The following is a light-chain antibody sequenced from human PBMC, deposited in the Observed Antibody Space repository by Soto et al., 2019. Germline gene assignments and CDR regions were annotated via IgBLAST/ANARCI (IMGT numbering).Light chain of an antibody. V-gene: IGKV2-28*01. Sequence: DIVMTQSPLSLSVTPGEPASISCRSSESLLRDNGYTYVDWYLQKPGQSPQLLIYLRSSRASGVPDRFSGGGSDADFSLEISRVEAEDVGVYYCMQVLQVPGTFGQGTKLETK. J-gene: IGKJ2*01. CDR3: MQVLQVPGT. CDR2: LRS. CDR1: ESLLRDNGYTY.